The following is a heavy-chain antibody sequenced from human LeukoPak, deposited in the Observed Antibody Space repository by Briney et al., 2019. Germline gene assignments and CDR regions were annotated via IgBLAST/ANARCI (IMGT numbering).Heavy chain of an antibody. Sequence: GGSLRLSCAASGFTFTSYAMTWVRQAPGKGLEWVSGISGSAGSTYYADSVKGRFIISRDNSKNTLHLQMNSLRAEDTAVYYCARESSGRNRFPNYYYYMDVWGKGTTVTISS. J-gene: IGHJ6*03. CDR3: ARESSGRNRFPNYYYYMDV. CDR2: ISGSAGST. CDR1: GFTFTSYA. D-gene: IGHD6-19*01. V-gene: IGHV3-23*01.